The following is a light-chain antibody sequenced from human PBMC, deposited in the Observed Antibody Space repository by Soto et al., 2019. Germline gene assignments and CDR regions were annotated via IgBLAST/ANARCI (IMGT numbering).Light chain of an antibody. J-gene: IGLJ1*01. V-gene: IGLV2-14*03. Sequence: SALTQPTYRSGSPEQSITLSCRGTSSDIGSYNHVAWYQQFPGKSPKLMIYAVSDRPPGVSDRFSGSKSGITASLTISGLQTEDEADYYCISYTDRQSYLVGIGTKGTVL. CDR3: ISYTDRQSYL. CDR1: SSDIGSYNH. CDR2: AVS.